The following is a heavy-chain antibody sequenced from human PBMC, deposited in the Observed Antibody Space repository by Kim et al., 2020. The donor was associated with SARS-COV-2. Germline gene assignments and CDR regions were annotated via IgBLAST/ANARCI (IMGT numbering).Heavy chain of an antibody. CDR3: ARDWNYVAHSWFDP. Sequence: SVKVSCKASGGTFSSYAISWVRQAPGQGLEWMGGIIPIFGTANYAQKFQGRVTITADESTSTAYMELSSLRSEDTAVYYCARDWNYVAHSWFDPWGQGTLVTVSS. J-gene: IGHJ5*02. V-gene: IGHV1-69*13. CDR1: GGTFSSYA. CDR2: IIPIFGTA. D-gene: IGHD1-7*01.